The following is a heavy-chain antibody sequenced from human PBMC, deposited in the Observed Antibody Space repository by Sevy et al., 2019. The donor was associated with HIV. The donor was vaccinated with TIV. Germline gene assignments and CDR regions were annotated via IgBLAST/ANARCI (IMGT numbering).Heavy chain of an antibody. J-gene: IGHJ4*02. D-gene: IGHD3-10*01. CDR2: ISGSAYST. CDR1: GFTFRNYA. Sequence: GGSLRLSCAASGFTFRNYAMSWVRQAPGKGLEWVSAISGSAYSTYYADSVKGRFTISRDNSKNTLFLQMNSLRAEDTAVYYSAKYYYGSGSQGWYFDYWGQGTLVTVSS. CDR3: AKYYYGSGSQGWYFDY. V-gene: IGHV3-23*01.